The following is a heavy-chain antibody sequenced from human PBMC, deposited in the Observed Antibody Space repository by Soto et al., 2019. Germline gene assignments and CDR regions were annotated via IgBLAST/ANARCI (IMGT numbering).Heavy chain of an antibody. V-gene: IGHV4-39*01. CDR3: ARYLYGEIDY. CDR2: IYYSGNT. CDR1: GGSISSSSYY. Sequence: SETLSLTCTVSGGSISSSSYYWGWIRQPPGKGLEWIGSIYYSGNTYYNPSLKSRVTISVDTSKNQFSLKLSSVTAADTDVYYCARYLYGEIDYWGQGTLVTVYS. D-gene: IGHD4-17*01. J-gene: IGHJ4*02.